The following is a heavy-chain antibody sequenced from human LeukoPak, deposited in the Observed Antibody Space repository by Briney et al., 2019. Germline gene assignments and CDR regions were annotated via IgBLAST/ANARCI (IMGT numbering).Heavy chain of an antibody. V-gene: IGHV4-59*01. CDR3: ARGYTAMVTDY. Sequence: SETLSLTCTVSGGSISSYYWSWIRQPPGKGLEWIGYIYYSGSTNYNPSLKSRVTISVDTSKNQFSLKLSSVTAADTAVYYCARGYTAMVTDYWGQGTLVTVPS. J-gene: IGHJ4*02. D-gene: IGHD5-18*01. CDR2: IYYSGST. CDR1: GGSISSYY.